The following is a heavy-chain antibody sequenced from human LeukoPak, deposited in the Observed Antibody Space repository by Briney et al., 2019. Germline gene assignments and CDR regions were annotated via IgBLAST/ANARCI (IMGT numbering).Heavy chain of an antibody. CDR2: IYYSGST. J-gene: IGHJ5*02. V-gene: IGHV4-59*01. Sequence: SETLSLTCTVSGGSISSYYWSWIRQPPGKGLEWIGYIYYSGSTIYNPSLKSRVTISVDTSKNQFSLKLSSVTAADTAVYYCSRIAVAGTDWFDPWGQGTLVTVSS. CDR1: GGSISSYY. CDR3: SRIAVAGTDWFDP. D-gene: IGHD6-19*01.